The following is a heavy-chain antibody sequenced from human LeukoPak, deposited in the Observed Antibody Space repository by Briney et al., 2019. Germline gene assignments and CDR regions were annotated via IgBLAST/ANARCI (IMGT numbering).Heavy chain of an antibody. J-gene: IGHJ5*02. D-gene: IGHD2/OR15-2a*01. CDR3: AKVHDDTTYRVRAFDP. CDR2: ISGSSAYI. Sequence: GGSLRLSCAASGFIFSRYTMSWVRQAPGKGLEWVSSISGSSAYIFEADSVRGRFRISRDNAKNSLYLQMNSLRAEDTAVYYCAKVHDDTTYRVRAFDPWGQGTLVTVSS. V-gene: IGHV3-21*01. CDR1: GFIFSRYT.